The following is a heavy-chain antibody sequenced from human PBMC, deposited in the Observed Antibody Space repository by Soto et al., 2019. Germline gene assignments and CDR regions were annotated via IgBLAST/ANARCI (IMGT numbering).Heavy chain of an antibody. Sequence: SETLSLTWTVSGGSISSYYWSWIRQPPGKGLEWIGYIYYSGSTNYNPSLKSRVTISVDTSKNQFSLKLSSVTAADTAVYYCARELKRGFDYWGQGTLVTVSS. J-gene: IGHJ4*02. CDR3: ARELKRGFDY. V-gene: IGHV4-59*01. D-gene: IGHD3-16*01. CDR2: IYYSGST. CDR1: GGSISSYY.